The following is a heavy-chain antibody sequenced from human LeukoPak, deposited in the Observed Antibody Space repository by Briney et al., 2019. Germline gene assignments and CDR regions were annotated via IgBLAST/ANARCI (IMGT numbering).Heavy chain of an antibody. CDR1: GFALSSSA. J-gene: IGHJ4*02. CDR2: ISYDGNKK. D-gene: IGHD4-17*01. V-gene: IGHV3-30*14. Sequence: PGGSLRLSCAASGFALSSSAMHWVRQAPGKGLEWVTIISYDGNKKYYADAVKGRFTISRDNSKNTLYLQISSLRAEDTAVNYCVKEGSSTVIPFDYWGQGTLVTVSS. CDR3: VKEGSSTVIPFDY.